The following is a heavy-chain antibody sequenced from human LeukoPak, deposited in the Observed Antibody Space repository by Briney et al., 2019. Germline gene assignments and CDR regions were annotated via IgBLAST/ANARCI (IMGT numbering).Heavy chain of an antibody. D-gene: IGHD2-21*01. CDR2: IYYDGSNK. V-gene: IGHV3-30*04. CDR1: GFTFSSYA. Sequence: GGSLRLSCAASGFTFSSYAMHWVRQAPGKGLEWVAVIYYDGSNKYYADSVKGRFTISRDNSKNTLYLQMNSLKAEDTAVYYCARVVSAILDYWGQGTLVTVSS. CDR3: ARVVSAILDY. J-gene: IGHJ4*02.